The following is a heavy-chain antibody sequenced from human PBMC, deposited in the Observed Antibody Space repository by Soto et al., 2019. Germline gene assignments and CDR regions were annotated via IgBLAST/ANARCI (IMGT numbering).Heavy chain of an antibody. V-gene: IGHV3-30*18. CDR2: ISDDGSEK. CDR1: GFTLSDCG. CDR3: AKDVTSRGTGWFDR. Sequence: QVQLVESGGGVVQPGRSVRLSCVASGFTLSDCGMHWVRQAPGKGLEWLAVISDDGSEKSYAASVKGRFTISRDNSDNPLFLQMNSLRAEDTARYYCAKDVTSRGTGWFDRWGQGTLVTVSS. J-gene: IGHJ5*02. D-gene: IGHD2-15*01.